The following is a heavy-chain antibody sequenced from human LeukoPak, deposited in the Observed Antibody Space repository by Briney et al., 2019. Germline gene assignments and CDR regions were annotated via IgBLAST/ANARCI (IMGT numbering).Heavy chain of an antibody. V-gene: IGHV4-59*01. Sequence: SETLSLTCAVYGGSFSGYYWSWIRQPPGKGLEWIGYIYYSGSTNYNPSLKSRVTISVDTSKNQFSLKLSSVTAADTAVYYCARDLRGYGGGLLLNWGQGTLVTVSS. D-gene: IGHD5-12*01. CDR2: IYYSGST. CDR3: ARDLRGYGGGLLLN. CDR1: GGSFSGYY. J-gene: IGHJ4*02.